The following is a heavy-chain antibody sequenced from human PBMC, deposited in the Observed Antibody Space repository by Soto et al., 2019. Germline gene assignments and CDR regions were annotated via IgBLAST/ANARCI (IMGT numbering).Heavy chain of an antibody. CDR1: GGSISSTSYY. D-gene: IGHD6-6*01. CDR2: IYYSGST. Sequence: KPSETLSLTCTVSGGSISSTSYYWDWIRQPPGKGLEWIGTIYYSGSTYYNPSLKSRVTISVDTSKNQVSLKLSSVTAADTAVYYCARHSKSSSVDCWGQGTLVTVPQ. V-gene: IGHV4-39*01. CDR3: ARHSKSSSVDC. J-gene: IGHJ4*02.